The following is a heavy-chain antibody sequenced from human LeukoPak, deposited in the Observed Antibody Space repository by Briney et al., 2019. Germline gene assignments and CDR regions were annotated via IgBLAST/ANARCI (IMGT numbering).Heavy chain of an antibody. CDR3: ARAGDSSGWYYYYYYGMDV. J-gene: IGHJ6*02. V-gene: IGHV3-30-3*01. CDR1: GFTFSSYA. CDR2: ISYDGSNK. D-gene: IGHD6-19*01. Sequence: GGSLRLSCAASGFTFSSYAMHWVRQAPGKGLEWVAVISYDGSNKYYADSVKGRFTTSRDNSKNTLYLQMNSLRAEDTAVYYCARAGDSSGWYYYYYYGMDVWGQGTTVTVSS.